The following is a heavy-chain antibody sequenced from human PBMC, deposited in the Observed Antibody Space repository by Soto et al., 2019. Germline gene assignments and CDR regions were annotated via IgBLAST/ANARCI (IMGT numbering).Heavy chain of an antibody. CDR1: GGSISSYY. D-gene: IGHD6-13*01. J-gene: IGHJ4*02. CDR2: IYYSGST. V-gene: IGHV4-59*01. Sequence: TSETLSLTCTVSGGSISSYYWSWIRQPPGKGLEWIGYIYYSGSTNYNPSLKSRVTISVDTSKNQFSLKLSSVTAADTAVYYCARVPGIADLYFDYWGQGTLVTVS. CDR3: ARVPGIADLYFDY.